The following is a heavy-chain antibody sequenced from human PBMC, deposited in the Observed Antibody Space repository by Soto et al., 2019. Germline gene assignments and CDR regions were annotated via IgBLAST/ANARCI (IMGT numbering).Heavy chain of an antibody. CDR3: AKVGFWSGSKLYYFDY. J-gene: IGHJ4*02. CDR1: GFTFSSYA. V-gene: IGHV3-23*01. Sequence: GGSLRLSCAASGFTFSSYAMSWVRQAPGKGLEWVSAISGSGGSTYYADSVKGRFTISSDNSKNTLYLQMNSLRAEDTAVYYCAKVGFWSGSKLYYFDYWGQGTLVTVSS. CDR2: ISGSGGST. D-gene: IGHD3-3*01.